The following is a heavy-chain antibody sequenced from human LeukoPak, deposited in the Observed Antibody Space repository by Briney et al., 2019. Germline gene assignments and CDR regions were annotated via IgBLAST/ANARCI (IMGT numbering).Heavy chain of an antibody. Sequence: GGTLRLSCAASGFTFNNYAMPWVRQAPGQVLEWVSSISSSSLYIYYADSVKGRFTISRDNAKNSLDLQMNSLRAEDTAGYYCARSGRGYDDAFDIWGQGTMVTVSS. J-gene: IGHJ3*02. V-gene: IGHV3-21*01. CDR3: ARSGRGYDDAFDI. CDR2: ISSSSLYI. CDR1: GFTFNNYA. D-gene: IGHD5-12*01.